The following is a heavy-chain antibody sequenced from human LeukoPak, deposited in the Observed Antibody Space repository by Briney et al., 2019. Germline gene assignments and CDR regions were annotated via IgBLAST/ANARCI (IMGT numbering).Heavy chain of an antibody. J-gene: IGHJ4*02. CDR1: GGSFSGYY. Sequence: SETLSLTCAVYGGSFSGYYWSWIRQPPGKGLEWIGEINHSGSTNYNPSLKSRVTISVDTSKNQFSLKLSSVTAADTAVYYCASSVDSSGYYWGNYYFDYWGQGTLVTVSS. V-gene: IGHV4-34*09. D-gene: IGHD3-22*01. CDR2: INHSGST. CDR3: ASSVDSSGYYWGNYYFDY.